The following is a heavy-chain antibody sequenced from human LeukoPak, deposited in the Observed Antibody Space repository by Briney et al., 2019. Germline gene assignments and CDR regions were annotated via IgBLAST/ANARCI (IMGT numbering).Heavy chain of an antibody. D-gene: IGHD6-13*01. CDR2: IYYSGST. CDR1: GGSISSYY. J-gene: IGHJ4*02. Sequence: SETLSLTCTVSGGSISSYYWSWIRQPPGKGLEWIGYIYYSGSTNYNPSLKSRVTISVDTSKNQFSLKLSSVTAADTAVYYCARVDGGIEDYWGQGTLVTVSS. CDR3: ARVDGGIEDY. V-gene: IGHV4-59*01.